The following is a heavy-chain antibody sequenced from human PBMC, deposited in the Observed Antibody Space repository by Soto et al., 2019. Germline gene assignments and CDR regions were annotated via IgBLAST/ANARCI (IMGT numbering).Heavy chain of an antibody. D-gene: IGHD1-26*01. Sequence: LESGGGLVQPGGSLTLSCAASRFTFSDCAMNWVRQAPGKGLEWVSSIGGGADYTYYADSVKGRVSISRDNSKNMLYLQMDSLRDEDTAVYFWAKDAVSFHAKWDWFDSWGQGTLDIVSS. V-gene: IGHV3-23*01. CDR3: AKDAVSFHAKWDWFDS. CDR2: IGGGADYT. J-gene: IGHJ5*01. CDR1: RFTFSDCA.